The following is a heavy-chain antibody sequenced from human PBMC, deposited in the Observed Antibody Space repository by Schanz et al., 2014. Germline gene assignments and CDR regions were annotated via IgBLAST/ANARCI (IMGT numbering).Heavy chain of an antibody. CDR1: GYTFTGYY. D-gene: IGHD3-3*01. CDR2: INPLSGAT. J-gene: IGHJ6*02. Sequence: QVLLVQSGAEVKQPGASVKVSCKASGYTFTGYYIHWVRQAPGQGFEWMGWINPLSGATDYAPTFQGRVSMTRDTGISTAYMELSRLRSDDSAVYYCASDFWSGYSHYYYGLDVWGQGTTVTVSS. CDR3: ASDFWSGYSHYYYGLDV. V-gene: IGHV1-2*02.